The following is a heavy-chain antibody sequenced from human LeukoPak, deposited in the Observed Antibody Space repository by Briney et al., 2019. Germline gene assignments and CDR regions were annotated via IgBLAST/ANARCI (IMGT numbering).Heavy chain of an antibody. D-gene: IGHD3-3*01. V-gene: IGHV3-30-3*01. CDR1: GSTFSSSA. Sequence: GGSLRLSCAASGSTFSSSAMHWVRQAPGKGLEWVAVISYDGSNKYYADSVKGRFTISRDNSKNTLYLQMNSLRAEDTAVYYCARVFYDFWSGPDYWGQGTLVTVSS. CDR3: ARVFYDFWSGPDY. J-gene: IGHJ4*02. CDR2: ISYDGSNK.